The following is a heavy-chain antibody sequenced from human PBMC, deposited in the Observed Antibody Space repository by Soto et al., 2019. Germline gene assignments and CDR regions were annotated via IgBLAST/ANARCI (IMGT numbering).Heavy chain of an antibody. CDR2: IIPIFGTA. CDR3: ARAWGLGYSSSSLWFDP. CDR1: GGTFSSYA. J-gene: IGHJ5*02. D-gene: IGHD6-6*01. V-gene: IGHV1-69*01. Sequence: QVQLVQSGAEVKKPGSSVKVSCKASGGTFSSYAISWVRQAPGQGLEWMGGIIPIFGTANYAQKFQGRVTSTADESTSTAYMELSSLRSEDTAVYYCARAWGLGYSSSSLWFDPWGQGTLVTVSS.